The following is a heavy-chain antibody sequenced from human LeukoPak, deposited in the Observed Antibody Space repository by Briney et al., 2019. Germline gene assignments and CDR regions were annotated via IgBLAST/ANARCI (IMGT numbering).Heavy chain of an antibody. Sequence: PGGSLRLSCAASGFTFSSYAMSWVRQAPGKGLEWVSAISGSGGSTYYADFVKGRFTISRDNSKNTLYLQMNSLRAEDTAVYYCARDIFSGGGMDVWGQGTTVTVSS. J-gene: IGHJ6*02. V-gene: IGHV3-23*01. CDR3: ARDIFSGGGMDV. D-gene: IGHD3-9*01. CDR1: GFTFSSYA. CDR2: ISGSGGST.